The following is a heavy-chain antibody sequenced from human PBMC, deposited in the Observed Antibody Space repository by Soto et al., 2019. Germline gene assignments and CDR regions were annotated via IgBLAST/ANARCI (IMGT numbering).Heavy chain of an antibody. CDR3: ARAKLCNSLSCPHSFDT. V-gene: IGHV4-4*02. CDR1: GGSISTNNW. J-gene: IGHJ4*02. D-gene: IGHD2-2*01. CDR2: VYHSGST. Sequence: QVHLQESGPGLVNASGTLSLTCGVSGGSISTNNWWSWVRQTPGQGLEWIAEVYHSGSTNYNPSPKSRLTISVDQSKNQFSLRLTSVTAAYSAVYYCARAKLCNSLSCPHSFDTWGQGTLVSVSS.